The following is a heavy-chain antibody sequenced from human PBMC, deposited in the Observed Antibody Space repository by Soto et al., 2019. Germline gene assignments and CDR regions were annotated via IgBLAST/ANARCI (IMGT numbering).Heavy chain of an antibody. D-gene: IGHD6-6*01. J-gene: IGHJ6*03. CDR1: GFTLSGYA. CDR3: ARRARPDFYYMDV. V-gene: IGHV3-64*01. Sequence: GGSLRLSCAASGFTLSGYAMDWVRQTPRKGLEYVSGISSNGVGTYYANSVQGRFTISRDNSKNTVYLQMGSLRPEYMAVYYCARRARPDFYYMDVWGKGTTVTVSS. CDR2: ISSNGVGT.